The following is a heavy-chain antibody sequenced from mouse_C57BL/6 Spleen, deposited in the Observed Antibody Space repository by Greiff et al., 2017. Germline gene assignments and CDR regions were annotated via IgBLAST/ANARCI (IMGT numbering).Heavy chain of an antibody. CDR3: AREDYDRYYFDY. Sequence: QVQLKQSGPELVKPGASVKISCKASGYAFSSSWMNWVKQRPGKGLEWIGRIYPGDGDTNYNGKFKGKATLTADKSSSTAYMQLSSLTSEDSAVYFCAREDYDRYYFDYWGQGTTLTVSS. V-gene: IGHV1-82*01. D-gene: IGHD2-4*01. CDR2: IYPGDGDT. J-gene: IGHJ2*01. CDR1: GYAFSSSW.